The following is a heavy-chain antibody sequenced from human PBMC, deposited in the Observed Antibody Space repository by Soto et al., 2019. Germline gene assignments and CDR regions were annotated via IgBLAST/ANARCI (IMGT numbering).Heavy chain of an antibody. V-gene: IGHV3-48*02. CDR2: ISISSTK. D-gene: IGHD7-27*01. CDR3: ARVGFGSTSWGGDFDY. J-gene: IGHJ4*02. CDR1: GFTFSNYN. Sequence: VQLVESGGGLVQPGGSLGLSCAASGFTFSNYNMNWVRQAPGKGLEWLSYISISSTKYYADSVKGRFTISRDNAKNSLYLQMNSLRDEDTAVYYCARVGFGSTSWGGDFDYWGQGTLVTVSS.